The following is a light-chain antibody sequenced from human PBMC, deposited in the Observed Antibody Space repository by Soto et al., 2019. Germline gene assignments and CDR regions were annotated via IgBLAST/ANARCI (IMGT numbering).Light chain of an antibody. V-gene: IGKV1-17*01. Sequence: IQMTQSPSSLSASVGYRVTISCRASQGIRNDLAWYQQKPGKAPKLLIFAASNLQSGVPSRFSGSGSGTEFTLTISSLQPDDFATYYCQQYNSDSVTFGQGTKVDIK. CDR2: AAS. CDR3: QQYNSDSVT. J-gene: IGKJ1*01. CDR1: QGIRND.